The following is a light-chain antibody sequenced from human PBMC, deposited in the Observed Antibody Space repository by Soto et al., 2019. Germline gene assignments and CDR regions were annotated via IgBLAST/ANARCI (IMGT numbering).Light chain of an antibody. CDR3: SSYAGSNNVV. CDR1: SSDVGGYNY. CDR2: EFS. Sequence: QSALTQPPAASGSPGQSVTISCTGTSSDVGGYNYVSWYQQHPGKAPKLMIYEFSKRPSGVPDRFSGYKSGNTASLTVSGLQAEDEADYDCSSYAGSNNVVFGGGTKLTVL. J-gene: IGLJ2*01. V-gene: IGLV2-8*01.